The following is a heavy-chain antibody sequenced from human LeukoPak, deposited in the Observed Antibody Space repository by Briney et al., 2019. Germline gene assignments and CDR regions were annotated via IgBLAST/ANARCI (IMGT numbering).Heavy chain of an antibody. CDR2: IYSGGNT. D-gene: IGHD4-11*01. Sequence: GGSLRLSCAASGFTVGSKYMSWVRQTPGKGLDWVSVIYSGGNTHYSDSVKGRFTISRDNSKNTLYLQMNSLRAEDTAVYYCARDLLQYRWFDPWGQGTLVTVSS. CDR1: GFTVGSKY. J-gene: IGHJ5*02. CDR3: ARDLLQYRWFDP. V-gene: IGHV3-53*01.